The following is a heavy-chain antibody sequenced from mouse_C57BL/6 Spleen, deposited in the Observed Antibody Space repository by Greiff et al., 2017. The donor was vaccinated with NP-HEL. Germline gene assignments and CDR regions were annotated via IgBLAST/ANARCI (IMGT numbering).Heavy chain of an antibody. D-gene: IGHD1-1*01. Sequence: EVQRVESGAELVRPGASVKLSCTASGFNIKDDYMHWVKQRPEQGLEWIGWIDPENGDTEYASKFQGKATITADTSSNTAYLQLSSLTSEDTAVYYCTTDGLAWFAYWGQGTLVTVSA. CDR3: TTDGLAWFAY. J-gene: IGHJ3*01. CDR2: IDPENGDT. V-gene: IGHV14-4*01. CDR1: GFNIKDDY.